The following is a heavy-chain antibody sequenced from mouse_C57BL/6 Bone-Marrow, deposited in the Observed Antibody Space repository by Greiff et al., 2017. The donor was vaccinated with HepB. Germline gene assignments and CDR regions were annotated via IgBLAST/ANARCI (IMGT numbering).Heavy chain of an antibody. J-gene: IGHJ2*01. CDR2: IDPETGGT. CDR1: GYTFTDYE. Sequence: VQLQQSGAELVRPGASVTLSCKASGYTFTDYEMHWVKQTPVHGLEWIGAIDPETGGTAYNQKFKGKAILTADKSSSTAYMALRSLTSEDSAVYYCTRPLYYGNYGDWGQGTTLTVSS. CDR3: TRPLYYGNYGD. D-gene: IGHD2-1*01. V-gene: IGHV1-15*01.